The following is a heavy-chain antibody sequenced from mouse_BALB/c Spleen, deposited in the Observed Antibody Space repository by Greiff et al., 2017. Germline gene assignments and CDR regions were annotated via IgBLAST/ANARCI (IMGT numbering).Heavy chain of an antibody. Sequence: EVKLVESGGGLVKPGGSLKLSCAASGFTFSSYAMSWVRQTPEKRLEWVASISSGGSTYYPDSVKGRFTISRDNARNILYLQMSSLRSEDTAMYYCARVDYYGSAFMDYWGQGTSVTVSS. CDR1: GFTFSSYA. V-gene: IGHV5-6-5*01. J-gene: IGHJ4*01. CDR2: ISSGGST. CDR3: ARVDYYGSAFMDY. D-gene: IGHD1-1*01.